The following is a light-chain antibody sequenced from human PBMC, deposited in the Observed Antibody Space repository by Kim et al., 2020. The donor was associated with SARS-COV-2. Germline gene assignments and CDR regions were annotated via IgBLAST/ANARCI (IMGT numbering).Light chain of an antibody. J-gene: IGLJ2*01. CDR2: DVT. CDR1: TSDIGAYDF. Sequence: GQSITISCAGTTSDIGAYDFVSWYQHHAGKVPKLIIYDVTNRPSGVSSHFSGSKSGNTASLTISGLQAEDEADYFCCSYTTTNTSVFGGGTKVTVL. CDR3: CSYTTTNTSV. V-gene: IGLV2-14*03.